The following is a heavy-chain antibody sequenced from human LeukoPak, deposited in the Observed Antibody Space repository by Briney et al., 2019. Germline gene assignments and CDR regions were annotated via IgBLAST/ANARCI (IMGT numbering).Heavy chain of an antibody. CDR2: INHSGST. CDR1: GGSFSGYY. Sequence: PSETLSLTCAVYGGSFSGYYWSWIRQPPGKGLEWIGEINHSGSTNYNPSLKSRVTISVDTSKNQFSLKLSSVTAADTAVYYCARSDFWSGYYSLLFDYWGQGTLVTVFS. D-gene: IGHD3-3*01. V-gene: IGHV4-34*01. J-gene: IGHJ4*02. CDR3: ARSDFWSGYYSLLFDY.